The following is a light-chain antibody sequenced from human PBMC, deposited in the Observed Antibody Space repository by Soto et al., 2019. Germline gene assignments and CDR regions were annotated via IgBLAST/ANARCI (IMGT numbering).Light chain of an antibody. CDR2: GAS. CDR3: HQYNSQSPDT. Sequence: DINMTQSPSTLSASVGDRVTITCRASQSIDVWLAWYQQKLGKAPRLLIYGASSLQSGVPSRFSGRGSGTEFTLSISSLQPEDFASYLCHQYNSQSPDTFGQGTKLEIK. V-gene: IGKV1-5*01. J-gene: IGKJ2*01. CDR1: QSIDVW.